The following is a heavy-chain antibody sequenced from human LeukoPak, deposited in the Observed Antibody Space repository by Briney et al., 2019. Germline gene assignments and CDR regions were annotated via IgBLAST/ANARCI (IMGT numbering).Heavy chain of an antibody. J-gene: IGHJ3*02. D-gene: IGHD2-15*01. CDR3: AKAAGHDAFDI. Sequence: PGGSLRLSCAASGFTFDDYTMHWVRQAPGKGLEWVSGISWNSGSIGYADSVKGRFTISRDNAKNSLYLQMNSLRAEDMALYYCAKAAGHDAFDIWGQGTMVTVSS. V-gene: IGHV3-9*03. CDR1: GFTFDDYT. CDR2: ISWNSGSI.